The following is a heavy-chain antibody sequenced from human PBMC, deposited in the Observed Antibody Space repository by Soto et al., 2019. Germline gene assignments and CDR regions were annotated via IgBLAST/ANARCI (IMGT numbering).Heavy chain of an antibody. J-gene: IGHJ5*02. CDR3: AKDPAVGDTSLYWFDP. V-gene: IGHV3-23*01. Sequence: GGSLRLSFIASGFTFSHYSMSWVRQAPGNGLEWVSATSGSGGSTYHSDSVKGRFTISRDNSKNTLYLQMNSLRAEDTAVYYWAKDPAVGDTSLYWFDPWGQGTLVTVSS. CDR1: GFTFSHYS. CDR2: TSGSGGST. D-gene: IGHD1-26*01.